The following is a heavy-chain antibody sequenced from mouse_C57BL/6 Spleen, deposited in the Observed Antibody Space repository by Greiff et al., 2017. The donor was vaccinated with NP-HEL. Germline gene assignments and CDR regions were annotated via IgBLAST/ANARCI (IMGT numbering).Heavy chain of an antibody. V-gene: IGHV1-69*01. CDR3: ARPGPYYFDY. D-gene: IGHD3-3*01. CDR1: GYTFTSYW. Sequence: QVQLQQPGAELVMPGASVKLSCKASGYTFTSYWMHWVKQRPGQGLEWIGEIDPSDSYTNYNQKFKGKSTLTVDKSSSTAYMQLSSLTSEDSAGYYCARPGPYYFDYWGQGTTLTVSA. J-gene: IGHJ2*01. CDR2: IDPSDSYT.